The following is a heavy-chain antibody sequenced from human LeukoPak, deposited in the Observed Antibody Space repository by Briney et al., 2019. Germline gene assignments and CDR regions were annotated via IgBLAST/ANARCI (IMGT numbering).Heavy chain of an antibody. V-gene: IGHV3-21*01. D-gene: IGHD3-16*02. CDR3: AREIMITFGGVIVRNYYMDV. CDR1: GFTFSSYS. CDR2: ISSSSSYI. Sequence: GSLRLSCAASGFTFSSYSMNWVRQAPGKGLEWVSSISSSSSYIYYADSVKGRFTISRDNAKNSLYLQMNSLRAEDTAVYYCAREIMITFGGVIVRNYYMDVWGKGTTVTVSS. J-gene: IGHJ6*03.